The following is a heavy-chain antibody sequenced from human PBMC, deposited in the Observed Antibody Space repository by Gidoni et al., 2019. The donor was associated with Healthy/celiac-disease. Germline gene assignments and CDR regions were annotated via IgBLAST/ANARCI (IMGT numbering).Heavy chain of an antibody. CDR1: GYTFTSYG. CDR2: MSAYKGNR. D-gene: IGHD6-6*01. V-gene: IGHV1-18*01. Sequence: HVQLVQSGAEVKKPGAPVKVSCMPSGYTFTSYGISWVRQAPGQGLEWVGWMSAYKGNRSNAQRLQGGDTMTTDTSTSTAYMELRRLRSNDRAVYYCARDPRKGMEARINGCGPWGQGTLVTVSS. J-gene: IGHJ5*02. CDR3: ARDPRKGMEARINGCGP.